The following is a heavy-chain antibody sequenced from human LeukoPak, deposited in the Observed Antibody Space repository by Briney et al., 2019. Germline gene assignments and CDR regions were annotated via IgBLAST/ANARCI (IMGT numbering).Heavy chain of an antibody. Sequence: SETLSLTCTVSGGSISSSSYYWGWIRQPPGKGLEWIGSIYYSGSTYYNPSLKSRVTISVGTSKNQFSLKLSSVTAADTAVYYCARLLHDYGDYIIKPWGQGTLVTVSS. J-gene: IGHJ5*02. V-gene: IGHV4-39*01. CDR1: GGSISSSSYY. D-gene: IGHD4-17*01. CDR2: IYYSGST. CDR3: ARLLHDYGDYIIKP.